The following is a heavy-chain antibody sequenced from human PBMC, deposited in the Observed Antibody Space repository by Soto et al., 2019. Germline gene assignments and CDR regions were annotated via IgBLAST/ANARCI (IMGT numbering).Heavy chain of an antibody. CDR1: GYTFTNYD. CDR2: INPDSDNT. CDR3: ARGRRYCTTTSCYPPALFPYGMDV. V-gene: IGHV1-8*01. Sequence: QVQLVQSGAEVKKPGASEKVSCETSGYTFTNYDINWVRQAAGQGLEWMGWINPDSDNTGYAQKFQGRVTMTRDTSISTAYMELNSLRSEDTAVYYCARGRRYCTTTSCYPPALFPYGMDVWGQGTTVTVSS. D-gene: IGHD2-2*01. J-gene: IGHJ6*02.